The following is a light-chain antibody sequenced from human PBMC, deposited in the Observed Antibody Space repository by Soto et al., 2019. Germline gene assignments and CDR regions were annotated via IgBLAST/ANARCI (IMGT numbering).Light chain of an antibody. CDR1: SSSIGRNS. V-gene: IGLV1-47*01. J-gene: IGLJ3*02. CDR2: KNN. Sequence: QSVLTQSFSVSGTPGQRVTISCSGSSSSIGRNSVYWYQQLPGTAPKLLMYKNNQRPSGVPDRVSGSKSGTSASLAISGLRSEDEADYYCAAWDDSLSAWVFGGGTKLTVL. CDR3: AAWDDSLSAWV.